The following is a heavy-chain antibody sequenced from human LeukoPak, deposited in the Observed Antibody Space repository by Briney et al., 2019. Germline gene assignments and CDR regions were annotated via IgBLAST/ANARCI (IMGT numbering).Heavy chain of an antibody. CDR2: INHSGST. CDR3: ARGKTGDL. Sequence: PSETLSLTCAVYGGSFSGYYWSWIRQPPGKELEWIGEINHSGSTNYNPSLKSRVTISVDTSKNQFSLKLSSVTAADTAVYYCARGKTGDLWGQGTLVTVSS. D-gene: IGHD7-27*01. J-gene: IGHJ4*02. V-gene: IGHV4-34*01. CDR1: GGSFSGYY.